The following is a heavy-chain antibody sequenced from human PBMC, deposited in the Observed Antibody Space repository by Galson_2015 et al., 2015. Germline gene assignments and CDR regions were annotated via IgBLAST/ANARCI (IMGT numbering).Heavy chain of an antibody. Sequence: QSGAEVKKPGESLKISCKGSGYSFTSYWIGWVRQMPGKGLEWMGIIYPGDSDTRYSPSFQGQVTISADKSISTAYLQWSSLKASDTAMYYCASGLYYDSSGYYYWTGYFQHWGQGTLVTVSS. D-gene: IGHD3-22*01. CDR3: ASGLYYDSSGYYYWTGYFQH. V-gene: IGHV5-51*01. CDR2: IYPGDSDT. J-gene: IGHJ1*01. CDR1: GYSFTSYW.